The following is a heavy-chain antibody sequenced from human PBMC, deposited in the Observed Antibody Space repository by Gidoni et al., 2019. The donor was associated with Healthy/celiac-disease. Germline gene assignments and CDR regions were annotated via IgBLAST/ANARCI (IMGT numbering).Heavy chain of an antibody. J-gene: IGHJ4*02. D-gene: IGHD3-9*01. Sequence: EVQLVESGGGLVQPGGSLRLSCAASGFTFSSYSMNWVRQAPGKGLEWVSYISSSSSTIYYADSVKGRFTISRDNAKNSLYLQMNSLRDEDTAVYYCARESVLTGYYMSDYWGQGTLVTVSS. CDR3: ARESVLTGYYMSDY. CDR1: GFTFSSYS. V-gene: IGHV3-48*02. CDR2: ISSSSSTI.